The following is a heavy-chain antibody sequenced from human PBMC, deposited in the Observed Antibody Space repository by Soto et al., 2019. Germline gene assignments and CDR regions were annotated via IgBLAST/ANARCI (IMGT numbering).Heavy chain of an antibody. CDR3: ARRVNSAPNWLDP. D-gene: IGHD3-16*02. V-gene: IGHV3-74*01. CDR2: ISSDASTT. Sequence: GGSLRLSCAASGFTFSSHWMHWVRQPPGKGLVWVSRISSDASTTTYADSVKGRFTISRDNAKNTLFLQMDSLTAEDTAVYYCARRVNSAPNWLDPWGQGTLVTVS. CDR1: GFTFSSHW. J-gene: IGHJ5*02.